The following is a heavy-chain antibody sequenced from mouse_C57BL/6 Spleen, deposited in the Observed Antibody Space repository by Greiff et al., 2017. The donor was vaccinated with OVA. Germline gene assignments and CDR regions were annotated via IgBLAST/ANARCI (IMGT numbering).Heavy chain of an antibody. CDR3: ARDPYYGPYYFDY. Sequence: EVMLVESGGGLVKPGGSLKLSCAASGFTFSSYAMSWVRQTPEKRLEWVATISDGGSYTYYPDNVKGRFTISRDNAKNNLYLQMSHLKSEDTAMYYCARDPYYGPYYFDYWGQGTTLTVSS. J-gene: IGHJ2*01. CDR2: ISDGGSYT. CDR1: GFTFSSYA. V-gene: IGHV5-4*01. D-gene: IGHD1-1*01.